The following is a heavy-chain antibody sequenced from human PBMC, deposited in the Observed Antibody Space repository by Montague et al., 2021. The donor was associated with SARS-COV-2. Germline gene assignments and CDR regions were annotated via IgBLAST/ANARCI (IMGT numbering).Heavy chain of an antibody. CDR2: INHRVIT. D-gene: IGHD3-10*01. CDR1: VGSFGVDY. V-gene: IGHV4-34*01. Sequence: SETLSLTCAGDVGSFGVDYWNWTRQPTGKGLEWIGVINHRVITNYNPSLKSRVTMSVDTSKNQFSLKLSSVTAADTAVYYCARGARQGYGFRLGSFDSRGQGTLVTVSS. J-gene: IGHJ4*02. CDR3: ARGARQGYGFRLGSFDS.